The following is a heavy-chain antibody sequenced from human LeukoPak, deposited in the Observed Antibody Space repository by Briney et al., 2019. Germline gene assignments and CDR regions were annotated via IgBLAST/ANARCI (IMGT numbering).Heavy chain of an antibody. CDR2: IYTSGST. Sequence: SETLSLTCTVSGGSISRYYWSWIRQPPGQGLEWIGYIYTSGSTNYNPSLKSRVTISVDTSKNQFSLKLSSVTAADTAVYYCARVGADIVVVPAAMSGFDIWGQGTMVTVSS. J-gene: IGHJ3*02. D-gene: IGHD2-2*01. CDR1: GGSISRYY. CDR3: ARVGADIVVVPAAMSGFDI. V-gene: IGHV4-4*09.